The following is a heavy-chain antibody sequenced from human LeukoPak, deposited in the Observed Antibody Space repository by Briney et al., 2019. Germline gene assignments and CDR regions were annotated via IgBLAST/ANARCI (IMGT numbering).Heavy chain of an antibody. CDR2: IYYSGST. CDR3: ARGGIVATIGGSFDY. D-gene: IGHD5-12*01. J-gene: IGHJ4*02. Sequence: KPSETLSLTCTVSGGSISSYYWSWIRQPPGKGLEWIGYIYYSGSTNYNPSLKSRVTISVDTSKNQFSLKLSSVTAADTAVYYCARGGIVATIGGSFDYWDQGTLVTVSS. CDR1: GGSISSYY. V-gene: IGHV4-59*01.